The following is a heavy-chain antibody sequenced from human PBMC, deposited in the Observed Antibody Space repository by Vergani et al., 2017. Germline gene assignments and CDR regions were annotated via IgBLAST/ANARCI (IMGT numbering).Heavy chain of an antibody. CDR2: INHSGST. Sequence: QVQLQQWGAGLLKPSETLSLTCAVYGGSFSGYYWSWSRQPPGEGLEWSGAINHSGSTNYNPSLKSRVTISVDTSKNQFSLKLSYVTAADTAVYYCAREDRDYSNYHDYWGQGTLVTVSS. V-gene: IGHV4-34*01. CDR1: GGSFSGYY. D-gene: IGHD4-11*01. CDR3: AREDRDYSNYHDY. J-gene: IGHJ4*02.